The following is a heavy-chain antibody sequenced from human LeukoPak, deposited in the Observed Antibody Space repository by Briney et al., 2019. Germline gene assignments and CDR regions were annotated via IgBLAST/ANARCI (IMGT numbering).Heavy chain of an antibody. CDR2: ISYDGSNK. J-gene: IGHJ4*02. CDR3: AKDGDTMVRGVIITTFDY. V-gene: IGHV3-30*18. CDR1: GFTFSSYG. Sequence: GGSLRLSWAASGFTFSSYGMHWVRQAPGKGLEWVAVISYDGSNKYYADSVKGRFTISRDNSKNTLYLQMNSLRAEDTAVYYCAKDGDTMVRGVIITTFDYWGQGTLVTVSS. D-gene: IGHD3-10*01.